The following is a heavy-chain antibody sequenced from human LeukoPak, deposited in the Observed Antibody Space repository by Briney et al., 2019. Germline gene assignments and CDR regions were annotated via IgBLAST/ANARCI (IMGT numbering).Heavy chain of an antibody. V-gene: IGHV6-1*01. Sequence: SQTLSLTCGISGDSVSSNSAAWNWIRQTPSRGLEWLGRTYYRSKWYNDYAVSVKSRITINPDTSKNQFSLQLNSVTPEDTAVYYCARVGESSGWYYFDHWGQGTLVTVSS. CDR3: ARVGESSGWYYFDH. CDR1: GDSVSSNSAA. J-gene: IGHJ4*02. D-gene: IGHD6-19*01. CDR2: TYYRSKWYN.